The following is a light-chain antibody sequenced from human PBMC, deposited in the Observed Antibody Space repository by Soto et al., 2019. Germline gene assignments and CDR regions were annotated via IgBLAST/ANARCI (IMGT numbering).Light chain of an antibody. V-gene: IGLV2-14*03. J-gene: IGLJ1*01. CDR3: SSYTSRSTHV. Sequence: QSALTQPASVSGSPGQSITISCTGTSSDVGAYTFVSWYQQHPDKVPKLMIFDVSRRPSGVSDRFSGSKSGNTASLTISGLQPEDEADYYCSSYTSRSTHVFGSGTKLTVL. CDR1: SSDVGAYTF. CDR2: DVS.